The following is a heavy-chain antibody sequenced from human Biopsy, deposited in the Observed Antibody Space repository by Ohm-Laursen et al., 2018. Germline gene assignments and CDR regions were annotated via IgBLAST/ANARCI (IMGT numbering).Heavy chain of an antibody. CDR1: GYAVTDYF. D-gene: IGHD3-16*01. CDR3: ARDIMNRIAGLVARSDVFDV. CDR2: ISPHSGGT. Sequence: ASVKVSCKSSGYAVTDYFLHWLRQAPGQGPEWMGGISPHSGGTNYAQKFQGRVTVTTDTSTSTVYLELRRLISDDTAVYYCARDIMNRIAGLVARSDVFDVWGQGTLVTVSS. J-gene: IGHJ3*01. V-gene: IGHV1-2*02.